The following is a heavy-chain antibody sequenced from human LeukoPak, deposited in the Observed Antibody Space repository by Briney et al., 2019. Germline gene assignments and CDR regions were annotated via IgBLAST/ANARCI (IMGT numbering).Heavy chain of an antibody. D-gene: IGHD1-1*01. J-gene: IGHJ5*02. V-gene: IGHV4-59*01. CDR3: AREGTAGTNLNWFDP. CDR1: GGSISSYY. CDR2: ISYSGST. Sequence: SETLSLTCTVSGGSISSYYWSWIRQPPGKGLEWIGYISYSGSTNFNPSLKSRVTISVDTSKNQFSLKLSSVTAADTAVYYCAREGTAGTNLNWFDPWGQGTLVTVSS.